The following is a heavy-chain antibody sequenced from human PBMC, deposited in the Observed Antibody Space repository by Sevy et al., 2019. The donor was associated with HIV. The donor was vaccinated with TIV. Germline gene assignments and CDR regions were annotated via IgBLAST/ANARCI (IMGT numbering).Heavy chain of an antibody. CDR1: EVTFSNYA. D-gene: IGHD2-21*02. CDR3: ARVGVSYCTDDCYHRFDY. V-gene: IGHV3-30*09. CDR2: ISHDGSKK. Sequence: GGSLRLSCAASEVTFSNYAMHWVRQAPGKGLEWVAVISHDGSKKYYSDSVKGRFAISRDESKTTLFLQMNSLRSEDTAIYYCARVGVSYCTDDCYHRFDYWGRGTLVTVSS. J-gene: IGHJ4*02.